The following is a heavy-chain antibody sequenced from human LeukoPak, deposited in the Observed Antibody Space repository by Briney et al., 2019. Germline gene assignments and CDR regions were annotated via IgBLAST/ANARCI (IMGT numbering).Heavy chain of an antibody. CDR3: ARTVTYYDILTGYSGDAFDI. D-gene: IGHD3-9*01. CDR2: IYYSGST. CDR1: GGSLSSHY. Sequence: SETLSLTCTVSGGSLSSHYWSWIRQPPRKGLEWIGYIYYSGSTNYNPSLKSRVTISVDTSKNQFSLKLSSVTAADTAVYYCARTVTYYDILTGYSGDAFDIWGQGTMVTVSS. J-gene: IGHJ3*02. V-gene: IGHV4-59*11.